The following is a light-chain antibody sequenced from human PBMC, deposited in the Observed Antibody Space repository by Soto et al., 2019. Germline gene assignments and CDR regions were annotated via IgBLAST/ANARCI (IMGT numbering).Light chain of an antibody. CDR3: SSYAGSSSYV. Sequence: QSALTQPASVYGSPGQSITISCTGTSSDIGNYKLVSWVQQHPGKAPRLIIFAVTERPAGISVRFSGSKSGNTASLTISGLQAEDEADYYCSSYAGSSSYVFGTGTKVTVL. CDR1: SSDIGNYKL. CDR2: AVT. J-gene: IGLJ1*01. V-gene: IGLV2-23*02.